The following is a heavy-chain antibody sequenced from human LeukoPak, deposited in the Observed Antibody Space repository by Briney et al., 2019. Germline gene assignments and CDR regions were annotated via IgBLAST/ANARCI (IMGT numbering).Heavy chain of an antibody. CDR2: IYYSGST. CDR1: GYSISSGYY. J-gene: IGHJ4*02. V-gene: IGHV4-61*01. CDR3: ATRGGNYYDSSGYGYFDY. Sequence: SETLSLTCTVSGYSISSGYYWSWIRQPPGKGLEWIGYIYYSGSTNYNPSLKSRVTISVDTSKNQFSLKLSSVTAADTAVYYCATRGGNYYDSSGYGYFDYWGQGTLVTVSS. D-gene: IGHD3-22*01.